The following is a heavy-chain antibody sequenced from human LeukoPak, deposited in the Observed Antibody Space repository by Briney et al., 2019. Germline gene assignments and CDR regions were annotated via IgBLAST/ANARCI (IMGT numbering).Heavy chain of an antibody. CDR2: IYYSGST. V-gene: IGHV4-59*01. D-gene: IGHD2-2*01. Sequence: SETLSLTCTVSGGSITNYYWSWIRQPPGKGLEWIGYIYYSGSTNYNPSLKSRVTISVDTSKNQFSLKLSSVTAADTAVYYCARVYCSSTSCYYYYYMDVWGKGTTVTVSS. CDR1: GGSITNYY. J-gene: IGHJ6*03. CDR3: ARVYCSSTSCYYYYYMDV.